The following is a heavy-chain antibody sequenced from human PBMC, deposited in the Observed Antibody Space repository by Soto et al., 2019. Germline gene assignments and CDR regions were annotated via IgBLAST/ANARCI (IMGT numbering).Heavy chain of an antibody. V-gene: IGHV4-59*01. CDR1: GGSISSYY. J-gene: IGHJ6*03. CDR3: TRNYYYYYMDV. Sequence: SETLSLTCTVSGGSISSYYWSWIRQPPGKGLEWIGYIYYSGSTNYNPSLKSRVTISVDTSKNQFSLKLSSVTAADTAVYYCTRNYYYYYMDVWGKGTTVTVSS. CDR2: IYYSGST.